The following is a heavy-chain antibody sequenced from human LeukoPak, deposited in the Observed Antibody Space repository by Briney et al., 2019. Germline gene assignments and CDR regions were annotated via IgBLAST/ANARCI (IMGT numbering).Heavy chain of an antibody. Sequence: SVKVSCKASGGTFSSYAISWVRQAPGQGLEWMGRIMPIFGIANYAQKFQGRVTITADKSTSTAYMELSSLRSEDTAVYYCARAQMATYYYGMDVWGQGTTVTVSS. D-gene: IGHD5-24*01. CDR1: GGTFSSYA. V-gene: IGHV1-69*04. J-gene: IGHJ6*02. CDR2: IMPIFGIA. CDR3: ARAQMATYYYGMDV.